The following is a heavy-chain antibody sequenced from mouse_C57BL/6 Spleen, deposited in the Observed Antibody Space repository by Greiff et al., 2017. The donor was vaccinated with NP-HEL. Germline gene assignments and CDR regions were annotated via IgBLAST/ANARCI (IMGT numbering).Heavy chain of an antibody. CDR1: GYAFSSSW. Sequence: QVQLQQSGPELVKPGASVKISCKASGYAFSSSWMNWVKQRPGKGLEWIGRIYPGDGDTNYNGKFKGKATLTADKSSSTAYMQLSSLTSEDSAVYFCARDSPYDYGGGLAMDYWGQGTSVTVSS. CDR3: ARDSPYDYGGGLAMDY. CDR2: IYPGDGDT. D-gene: IGHD2-4*01. J-gene: IGHJ4*01. V-gene: IGHV1-82*01.